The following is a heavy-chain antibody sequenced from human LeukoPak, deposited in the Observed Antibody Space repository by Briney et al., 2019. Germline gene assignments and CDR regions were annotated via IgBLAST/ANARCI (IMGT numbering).Heavy chain of an antibody. J-gene: IGHJ4*02. CDR2: ISSSGNTI. V-gene: IGHV3-11*01. D-gene: IGHD3-22*01. CDR1: GFTFSDYY. Sequence: GGSLRLSCAASGFTFSDYYMSWIRQAPGKGLEWVSYISSSGNTIFYADSVKGRFTLSRDNGKNSLYLQMNSLRAEDTAVYYCARVQPHYYDSSGYPPDYWGQGTLVTVSS. CDR3: ARVQPHYYDSSGYPPDY.